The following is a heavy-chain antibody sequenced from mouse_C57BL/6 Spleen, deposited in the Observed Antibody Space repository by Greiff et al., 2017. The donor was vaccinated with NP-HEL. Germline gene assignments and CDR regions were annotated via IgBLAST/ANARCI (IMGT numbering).Heavy chain of an antibody. J-gene: IGHJ1*03. CDR1: GYTFTSYW. CDR2: INPSSGYT. V-gene: IGHV1-7*01. CDR3: ARGDYYRNYGYFDV. Sequence: VKLMESGAELAKPGASVKLSCKASGYTFTSYWMHWVKQRPGQGLEWIGYINPSSGYTKYNQKFQDKATLTAYKSSSTAYMQLSSLTYEDSAVYYFARGDYYRNYGYFDVWGTGTTVTFSS. D-gene: IGHD2-1*01.